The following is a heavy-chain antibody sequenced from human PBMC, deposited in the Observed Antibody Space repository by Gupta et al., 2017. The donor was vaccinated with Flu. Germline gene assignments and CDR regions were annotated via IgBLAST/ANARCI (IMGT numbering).Heavy chain of an antibody. V-gene: IGHV4-34*01. D-gene: IGHD3-16*01. Sequence: QLRLGQCGAELLKTSENLSLPSGVYGVSFSGYYWSWIRQSPGKGLELIREANYTGSTKYYPSLESRLSISVDASNNQFSLKRREVTAADTAVYYCARVGGNFLRRVPYFQHWGQGTLVTVSS. CDR1: GVSFSGYY. CDR3: ARVGGNFLRRVPYFQH. CDR2: ANYTGST. J-gene: IGHJ1*01.